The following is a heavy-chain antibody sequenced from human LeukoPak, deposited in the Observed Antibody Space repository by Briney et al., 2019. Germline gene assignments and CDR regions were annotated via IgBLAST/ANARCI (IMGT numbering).Heavy chain of an antibody. CDR3: ARDRAAGGLGYNWFDP. D-gene: IGHD6-19*01. CDR2: IHDSGST. Sequence: PSETLSLTCSVSGGSLSSYYWSWIRQSPGKQLEWIGDIHDSGSTNYNPSLNSRVTIFMDTSKYQFSLRLSSVTAADTAVYYCARDRAAGGLGYNWFDPWGQGVLVTVSS. V-gene: IGHV4-59*01. CDR1: GGSLSSYY. J-gene: IGHJ5*02.